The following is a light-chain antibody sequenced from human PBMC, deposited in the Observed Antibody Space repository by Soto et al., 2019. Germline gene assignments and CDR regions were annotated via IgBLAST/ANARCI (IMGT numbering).Light chain of an antibody. V-gene: IGKV1-5*01. CDR3: QQYNSYDMWS. CDR1: QSISSW. J-gene: IGKJ1*01. Sequence: DIQMTQSPSTLSASVGDRVTITCRASQSISSWLAWYQQKPGKAPKLLICGASSLESGVPSRFSGSGSGTEFTLTISSLQPDDFATYYCQQYNSYDMWSFGQGTKVELK. CDR2: GAS.